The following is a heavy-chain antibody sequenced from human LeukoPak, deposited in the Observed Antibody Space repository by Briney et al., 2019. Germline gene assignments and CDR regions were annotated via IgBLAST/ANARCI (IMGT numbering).Heavy chain of an antibody. CDR2: ISNTGVT. D-gene: IGHD3-10*01. J-gene: IGHJ4*02. V-gene: IGHV3-69-1*01. CDR3: ARYYFGSGNYRTFDR. Sequence: GGSLRLSCAASGFILSDFTMNWVRQAPGKGLEWVSTISNTGVTHYADSVKGRSTISRDSAKNSQYLQIYSLRDEDTAVYYCARYYFGSGNYRTFDRCGQGTLVIVSS. CDR1: GFILSDFT.